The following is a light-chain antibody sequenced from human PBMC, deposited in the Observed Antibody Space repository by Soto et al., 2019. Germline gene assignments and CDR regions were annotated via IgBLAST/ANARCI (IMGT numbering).Light chain of an antibody. J-gene: IGKJ5*01. CDR3: QQYHNTPIP. Sequence: LKQSPGTVSLSTGERAASSCRASQSVSSNYLAWYQQIPGQAPRLLSYGVSSRAAGIPDRFSGSGSGTDFTLTINRREAEDFALYYCQQYHNTPIPFGQGTRLEIK. CDR2: GVS. CDR1: QSVSSNY. V-gene: IGKV3-20*01.